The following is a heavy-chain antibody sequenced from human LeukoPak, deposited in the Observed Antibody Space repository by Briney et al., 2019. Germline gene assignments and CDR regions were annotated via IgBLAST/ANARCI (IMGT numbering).Heavy chain of an antibody. CDR3: ARGSDILSGYDNWFDP. CDR2: INPNSGGT. V-gene: IGHV1-2*02. D-gene: IGHD3-9*01. J-gene: IGHJ5*02. Sequence: GASVKVSCKASGYTFTGYYMHWVRQAPGQGLEWMGWINPNSGGTNYAQKFQGRVTMTRDTSISTAYMELSRLRSDDTAVYYCARGSDILSGYDNWFDPWGQGTLVTVSS. CDR1: GYTFTGYY.